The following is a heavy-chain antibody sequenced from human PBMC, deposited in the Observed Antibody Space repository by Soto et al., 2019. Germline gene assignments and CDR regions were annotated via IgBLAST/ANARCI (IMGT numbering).Heavy chain of an antibody. CDR1: GYTFTSYG. J-gene: IGHJ6*02. D-gene: IGHD3-10*01. CDR3: ARAPSIDMVRGRYGMDV. Sequence: QVQLVQSGAEVKKPGASVKVSCKASGYTFTSYGISWVRQAPGQGLEWMGWISAYNGNTNYAQKLQGRVTMTTDTSTSTASMELRSLRYDDTAVYYCARAPSIDMVRGRYGMDVWGQGTTVTVSS. CDR2: ISAYNGNT. V-gene: IGHV1-18*01.